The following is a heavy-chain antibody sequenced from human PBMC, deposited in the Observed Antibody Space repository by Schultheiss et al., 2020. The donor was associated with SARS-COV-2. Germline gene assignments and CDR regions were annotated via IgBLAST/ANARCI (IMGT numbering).Heavy chain of an antibody. CDR3: ARACSSTSCYTVGAFDI. J-gene: IGHJ3*02. V-gene: IGHV2-5*08. D-gene: IGHD2-2*02. CDR2: IYWNDDK. Sequence: SGPTLVKPTQTLTLTCTFSGFSLSTSAMCVSWIRQPPGKALEWLALIYWNDDKRYSPSLKSRLTITKDTSKNQVVLTMTNMDPVDTATYYCARACSSTSCYTVGAFDIWGQGTMVTVSS. CDR1: GFSLSTSAMC.